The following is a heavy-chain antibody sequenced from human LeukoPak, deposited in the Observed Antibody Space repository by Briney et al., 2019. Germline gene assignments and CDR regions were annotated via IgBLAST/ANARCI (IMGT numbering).Heavy chain of an antibody. CDR2: IYYSGST. D-gene: IGHD3-22*01. CDR3: ARSRFTMIVAVPTYFDY. J-gene: IGHJ4*02. V-gene: IGHV4-59*08. CDR1: GGSISSYY. Sequence: SETLSLTCTVSGGSISSYYWTWIGQPPGKGLEWIGHIYYSGSTNYNPSLKSRVTISVDTSKNQFSLKLSSVTAADTAVYYCARSRFTMIVAVPTYFDYWGQGTLVTVSS.